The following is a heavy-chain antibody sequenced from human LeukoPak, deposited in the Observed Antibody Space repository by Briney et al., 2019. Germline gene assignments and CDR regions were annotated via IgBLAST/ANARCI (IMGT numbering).Heavy chain of an antibody. CDR2: IYTSGST. D-gene: IGHD3-22*01. J-gene: IGHJ4*02. V-gene: IGHV4-61*02. Sequence: PSETLSLTCTVSGGSISSGSYYWSWIRQPAGTGLEWIGRIYTSGSTNYNPPLKSRVTISVDTSKNQFSLKVSSVTAADTAVYYCARERWYYDDSSGYYDYWGQGTLVTVSS. CDR1: GGSISSGSYY. CDR3: ARERWYYDDSSGYYDY.